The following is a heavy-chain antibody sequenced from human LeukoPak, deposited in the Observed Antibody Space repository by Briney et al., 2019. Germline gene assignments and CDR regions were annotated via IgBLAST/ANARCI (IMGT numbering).Heavy chain of an antibody. Sequence: ASVKVSCKASGYTFTNYGITWVRQAPGQGLEWMGWISASNGDTHYSEKFQDRITVTTDTSTSTAYMELRSLVSDDTAVYYCTRESRVERDDFWGQGTLITVSS. CDR1: GYTFTNYG. D-gene: IGHD1-1*01. V-gene: IGHV1-18*01. CDR2: ISASNGDT. CDR3: TRESRVERDDF. J-gene: IGHJ4*02.